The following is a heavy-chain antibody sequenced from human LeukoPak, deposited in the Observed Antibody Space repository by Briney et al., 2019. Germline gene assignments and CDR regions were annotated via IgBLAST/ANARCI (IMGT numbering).Heavy chain of an antibody. CDR1: GGSISSSSYY. V-gene: IGHV4-39*01. D-gene: IGHD1-14*01. CDR2: IYYSGST. J-gene: IGHJ6*02. Sequence: SETLSLTCTVSGGSISSSSYYWGWIRQPPGKGLEWIGSIYYSGSTYYNPSLKSRVTISVDTSKNQFSLQLNSVTPEDTAVYYCARVPGTYYYYYGMDVWGQGTTVTVSS. CDR3: ARVPGTYYYYYGMDV.